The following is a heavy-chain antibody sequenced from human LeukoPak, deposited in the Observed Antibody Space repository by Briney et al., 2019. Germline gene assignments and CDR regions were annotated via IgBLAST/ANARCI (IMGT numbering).Heavy chain of an antibody. V-gene: IGHV4-38-2*02. CDR1: GYSISSGYY. Sequence: SETLSLTCAVSGYSISSGYYWGWIRQPPGKGLEWIGSIYHSGSTNYNPSLKSRVTISVDKSKNQFSLKLSSVTAADTAVYYCARDNGYYDFWSGYPNGGQGTLVTVSS. CDR2: IYHSGST. CDR3: ARDNGYYDFWSGYPN. J-gene: IGHJ4*02. D-gene: IGHD3-3*01.